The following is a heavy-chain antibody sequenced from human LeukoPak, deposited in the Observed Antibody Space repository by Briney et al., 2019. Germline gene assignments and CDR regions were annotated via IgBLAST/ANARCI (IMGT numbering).Heavy chain of an antibody. D-gene: IGHD3-22*01. CDR3: ARDMSTMIVVVRDAFDI. J-gene: IGHJ3*02. Sequence: GGSLRLSCAASGSTFSSYSMNWVRQAPGKGLEWVSYISSSSSTIYYADSVKGRFTISRDNTKNSLYLQMNSLRAEDTAVYYCARDMSTMIVVVRDAFDIWGQGTMVTVSS. V-gene: IGHV3-48*01. CDR1: GSTFSSYS. CDR2: ISSSSSTI.